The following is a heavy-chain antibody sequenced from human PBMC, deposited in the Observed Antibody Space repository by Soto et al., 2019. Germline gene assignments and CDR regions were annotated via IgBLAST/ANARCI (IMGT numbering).Heavy chain of an antibody. V-gene: IGHV3-21*01. Sequence: GGSLRLSCAASGFTFSSYSMNWVRQAPGKGLEWVSSISGSSSYIYYADSVKGRFTISRDNAKNSLYLQMNSLRAEDTAVYYCAREPYYYGSGSYYRQNDAFDIWGQGTMVTVSS. D-gene: IGHD3-10*01. CDR2: ISGSSSYI. J-gene: IGHJ3*02. CDR3: AREPYYYGSGSYYRQNDAFDI. CDR1: GFTFSSYS.